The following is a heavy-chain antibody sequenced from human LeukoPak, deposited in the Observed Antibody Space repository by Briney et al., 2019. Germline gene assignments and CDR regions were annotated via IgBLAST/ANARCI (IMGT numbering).Heavy chain of an antibody. CDR3: AKGRGQWLVFHWFDP. CDR1: GFTFSSYG. D-gene: IGHD6-19*01. J-gene: IGHJ5*02. Sequence: PGGSLRLSCAASGFTFSSYGMSWVRQAPGKGLEWVSAISGSGGSTYYADSVKGRFTISRDNSKNTLYLQMNSLRAEDTAVYYCAKGRGQWLVFHWFDPWGQGTLVTVSS. CDR2: ISGSGGST. V-gene: IGHV3-23*01.